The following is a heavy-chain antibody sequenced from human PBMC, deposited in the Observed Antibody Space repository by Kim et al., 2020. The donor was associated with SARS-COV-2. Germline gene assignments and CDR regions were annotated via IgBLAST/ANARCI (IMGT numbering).Heavy chain of an antibody. V-gene: IGHV1-3*01. CDR3: TRGTLATGFDP. D-gene: IGHD1-1*01. Sequence: KYSQKVEGRVTITRDTAASTAYIELSSLGSEDTAVYYCTRGTLATGFDPWGQGTLVTVSS. J-gene: IGHJ5*02.